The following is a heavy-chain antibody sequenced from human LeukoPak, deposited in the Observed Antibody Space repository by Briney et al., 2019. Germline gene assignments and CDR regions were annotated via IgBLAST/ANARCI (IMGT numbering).Heavy chain of an antibody. D-gene: IGHD6-13*01. J-gene: IGHJ4*02. CDR2: ISYDGSNK. Sequence: GRSLRLSCAASGFTFSSYAMHWVRQAPGKGLEWVAVISYDGSNKYYADSVKGRFTISRDNSKNTLYLQMNSLRAEDTAVYYCARDKGIAAAGPSDYRGQGTLVTVSS. CDR3: ARDKGIAAAGPSDY. V-gene: IGHV3-30*04. CDR1: GFTFSSYA.